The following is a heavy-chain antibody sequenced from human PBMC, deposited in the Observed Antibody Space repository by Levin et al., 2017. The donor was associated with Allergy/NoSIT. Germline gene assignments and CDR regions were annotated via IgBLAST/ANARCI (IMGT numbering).Heavy chain of an antibody. CDR1: GFTFSSYS. D-gene: IGHD1-26*01. Sequence: GESLKISCAASGFTFSSYSMNWVRQAPGKGLEWVSSISSSSSYIYYADSVKGRFTISRDNAKNSLYLQMNSLRAEDTAVYYCARGNSGSYLPNFDYWGQGTLVTVSS. CDR2: ISSSSSYI. J-gene: IGHJ4*02. CDR3: ARGNSGSYLPNFDY. V-gene: IGHV3-21*01.